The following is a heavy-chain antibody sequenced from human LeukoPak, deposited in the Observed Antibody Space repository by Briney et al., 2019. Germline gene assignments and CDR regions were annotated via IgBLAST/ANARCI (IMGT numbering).Heavy chain of an antibody. V-gene: IGHV1-18*01. CDR2: RTTYNGKT. Sequence: ASEKVSCKASGYTFANYGISWVRQAPGQGSEWLGWRTTYNGKTKYAQKVQGRHTMTTDTSTNTAYMELTTLRSDDTAVYYCARDVGGSIRGAVAGWDYWGQGTPVTVSS. CDR1: GYTFANYG. D-gene: IGHD6-19*01. J-gene: IGHJ4*02. CDR3: ARDVGGSIRGAVAGWDY.